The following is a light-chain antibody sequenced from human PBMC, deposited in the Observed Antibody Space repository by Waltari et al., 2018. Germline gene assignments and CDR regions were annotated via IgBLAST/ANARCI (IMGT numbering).Light chain of an antibody. Sequence: DIQVTQSPSSLSASVGDRVTMTCRASHDIKNSVVWYQQKPGKAPQLLLYAASRLQSGVPSRFSGSGSETDYTLTINSLQPEDFAAYYCQQYFDTPFTFGPGTKLDIK. CDR1: HDIKNS. J-gene: IGKJ3*01. CDR2: AAS. CDR3: QQYFDTPFT. V-gene: IGKV1-NL1*01.